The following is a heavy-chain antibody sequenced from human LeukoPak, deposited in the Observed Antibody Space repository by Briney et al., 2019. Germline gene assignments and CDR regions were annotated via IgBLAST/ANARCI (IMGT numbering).Heavy chain of an antibody. V-gene: IGHV4-59*01. Sequence: SETLSLTCTVSGGSISSSYWSWIRQPPGKGLEWIGYIYYSGSTNYNPSLKSRVTISVDTSKNQFSLKLSSVTAADTAVYYCARGITMVRGVYYYYYGMDVWGQGTTVTVSS. CDR1: GGSISSSY. CDR3: ARGITMVRGVYYYYYGMDV. J-gene: IGHJ6*02. D-gene: IGHD3-10*01. CDR2: IYYSGST.